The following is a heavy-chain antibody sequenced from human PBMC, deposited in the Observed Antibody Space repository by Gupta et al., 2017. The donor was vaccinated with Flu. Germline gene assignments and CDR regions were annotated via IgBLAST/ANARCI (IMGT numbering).Heavy chain of an antibody. D-gene: IGHD2-2*01. CDR2: IYYSGTT. J-gene: IGHJ4*02. CDR1: GGSISTDNYH. Sequence: QLQLQGSGPGLVKPAETLSLSCTVSGGSISTDNYHWALVRQPPGKGLEWIGTIYYSGTTYYNPSLRSRATMSLDTSRNQFSLKVRSVTAADTAVYYWAGGVGYAAFDFCGQGSLVSVS. V-gene: IGHV4-39*01. CDR3: AGGVGYAAFDF.